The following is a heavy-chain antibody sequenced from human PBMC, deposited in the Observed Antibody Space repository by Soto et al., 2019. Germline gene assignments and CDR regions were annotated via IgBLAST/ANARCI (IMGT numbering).Heavy chain of an antibody. V-gene: IGHV1-69*02. D-gene: IGHD3-22*01. J-gene: IGHJ4*02. Sequence: SVKVSCKASGGTFSSYTISWVRQAPGQGLEWMGRIIPILGIANYAQKFQDRVTITRDTSASTAYMELSSLRSEDTAVYYCALRSMAVVPEYWGQGTLVTVSS. CDR2: IIPILGIA. CDR1: GGTFSSYT. CDR3: ALRSMAVVPEY.